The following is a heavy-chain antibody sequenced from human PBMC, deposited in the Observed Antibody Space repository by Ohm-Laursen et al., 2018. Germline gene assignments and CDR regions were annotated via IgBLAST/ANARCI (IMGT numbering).Heavy chain of an antibody. D-gene: IGHD4-17*01. CDR1: GFTFSTYA. CDR3: ATDTVTTVRV. Sequence: SLRLSCAASGFTFSTYAMSWVRQAPGKGLEWVSVISGSGDNTYYADSVKGRFTISRDNSKNTVYLQMNSLGAEDTAVYYCATDTVTTVRVWGQGTLVTVSS. J-gene: IGHJ4*02. V-gene: IGHV3-23*01. CDR2: ISGSGDNT.